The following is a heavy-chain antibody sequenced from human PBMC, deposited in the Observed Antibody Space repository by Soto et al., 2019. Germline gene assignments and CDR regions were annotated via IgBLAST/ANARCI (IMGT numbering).Heavy chain of an antibody. CDR2: ISPIFGTA. J-gene: IGHJ6*02. CDR3: AREKDYNDYYYYYGMDV. CDR1: GGTFSSYA. V-gene: IGHV1-69*13. Sequence: GASGKVSCQASGGTFSSYAISWGRQAPGQRLEWMGGISPIFGTANYAQKFQGRVTITADESTSTAYMELSSLRSEDTAVYYCAREKDYNDYYYYYGMDVWGQGTTVTVSS. D-gene: IGHD4-4*01.